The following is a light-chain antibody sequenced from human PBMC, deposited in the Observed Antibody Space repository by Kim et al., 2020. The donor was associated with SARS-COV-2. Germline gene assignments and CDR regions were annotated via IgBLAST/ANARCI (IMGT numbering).Light chain of an antibody. CDR3: SSYAGSNNRV. J-gene: IGLJ3*02. CDR2: EDN. Sequence: GQSIAISCTGSSSDVGAYNYGSWYQQHPGKAPKLIINEDNERPSEIPVRFSGSKSGNTASMTVSGLQPEDEADYYGSSYAGSNNRVFGGGTQLTVL. CDR1: SSDVGAYNY. V-gene: IGLV2-8*01.